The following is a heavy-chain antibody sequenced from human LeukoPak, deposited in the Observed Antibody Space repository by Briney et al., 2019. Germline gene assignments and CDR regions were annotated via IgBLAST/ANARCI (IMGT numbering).Heavy chain of an antibody. CDR2: ISSSSSYI. V-gene: IGHV3-21*01. J-gene: IGHJ3*02. CDR3: ARVQYCSGGSCYWGRAFDI. CDR1: GFTFSRYS. D-gene: IGHD2-15*01. Sequence: GGSLRLSCAASGFTFSRYSMNWVRQAPGKGLEWVSSISSSSSYIYYADSVKGRFTISRDNAKNSLYLQMSSLRAEDTAVYYCARVQYCSGGSCYWGRAFDIWGQGTMVTVSS.